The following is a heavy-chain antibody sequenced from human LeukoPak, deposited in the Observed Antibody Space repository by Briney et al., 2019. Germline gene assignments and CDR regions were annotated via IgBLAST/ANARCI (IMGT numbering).Heavy chain of an antibody. CDR2: INASNGNT. CDR1: GYTFTSYA. D-gene: IGHD2-15*01. Sequence: GASVKVSCKASGYTFTSYAMHWVRQAPGQRLEWMGWINASNGNTKYSQKFQGRVTITRDTSASTAYMELSSLRSEDTAVYYCARESCSGGSCHYYFDYWGQGTLVTVSS. V-gene: IGHV1-3*01. CDR3: ARESCSGGSCHYYFDY. J-gene: IGHJ4*02.